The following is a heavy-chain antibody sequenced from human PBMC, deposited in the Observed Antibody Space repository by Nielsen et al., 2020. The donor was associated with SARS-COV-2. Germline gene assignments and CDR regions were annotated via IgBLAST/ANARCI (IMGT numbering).Heavy chain of an antibody. D-gene: IGHD2-2*01. CDR1: GYTFTSYA. V-gene: IGHV1-3*01. CDR3: ARRGCSSTSCSPPDYYYYYMDV. Sequence: ASVKVSCKASGYTFTSYAMHWVRQAPGQRLEWMGWINAGNGNTKYSQKFQGRVTITRDTSASTAYMELSSLRSEDTAVYYCARRGCSSTSCSPPDYYYYYMDVWGKGTTVTVSS. J-gene: IGHJ6*03. CDR2: INAGNGNT.